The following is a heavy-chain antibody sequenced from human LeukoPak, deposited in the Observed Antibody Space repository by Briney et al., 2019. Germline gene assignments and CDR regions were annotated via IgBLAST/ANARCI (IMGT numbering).Heavy chain of an antibody. CDR2: IYYSGST. V-gene: IGHV4-31*03. CDR3: ARSVELEPFDY. J-gene: IGHJ4*02. Sequence: NTSETLSLTCTVSGGSISSGGYYWSWIRQHPGKGLEWIGYIYYSGSTYYNPSLKSRVTISVDTSKNQFSLKLSSVTAADTAVYYCARSVELEPFDYWGQGTLVTVSS. D-gene: IGHD1-1*01. CDR1: GGSISSGGYY.